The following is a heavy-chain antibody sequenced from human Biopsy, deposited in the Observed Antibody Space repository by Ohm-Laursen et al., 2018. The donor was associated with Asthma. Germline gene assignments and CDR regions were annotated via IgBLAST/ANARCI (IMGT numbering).Heavy chain of an antibody. Sequence: GSLRLSCAASGFTFGDYWMSWVRQVPGKGLEWVANIKHDGNEKNHVDSLKGRFTISRDNAKNSLYLQMNSLRAEDTAVYYCARTFHFWSPYRAEHYQLWGQGTLVTVPS. D-gene: IGHD3-3*02. CDR2: IKHDGNEK. CDR1: GFTFGDYW. CDR3: ARTFHFWSPYRAEHYQL. V-gene: IGHV3-7*01. J-gene: IGHJ1*01.